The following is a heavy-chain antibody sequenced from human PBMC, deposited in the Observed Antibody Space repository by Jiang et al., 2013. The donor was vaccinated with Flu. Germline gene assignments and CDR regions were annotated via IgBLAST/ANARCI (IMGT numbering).Heavy chain of an antibody. D-gene: IGHD4-23*01. CDR1: GFTFSSYE. V-gene: IGHV3-48*03. Sequence: GLVQPGGSLRLSCAASGFTFSSYEMNWVRQAPGKGLEWVSYISSSGSTIYYADSVKGRFTISRDNAKNSLYLQMNSLRAEDTAVYYCARVSGGGYYYMDVWGKGTTVTVSS. J-gene: IGHJ6*03. CDR3: ARVSGGGYYYMDV. CDR2: ISSSGSTI.